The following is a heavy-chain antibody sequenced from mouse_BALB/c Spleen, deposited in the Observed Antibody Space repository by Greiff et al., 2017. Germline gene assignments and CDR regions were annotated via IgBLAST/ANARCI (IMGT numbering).Heavy chain of an antibody. J-gene: IGHJ4*01. Sequence: QVQLKESGAELVRPGASVTLSCKASGYTFTDYEMHWVKQTPVHGLEWIGAIDPETGGTAYNQKFKGKATLTADKSSSTAYMELRSLTSEDSAVYYCTREGDYGSSRAYAMDYWGQGTSVTVSS. V-gene: IGHV1-15*01. CDR3: TREGDYGSSRAYAMDY. CDR1: GYTFTDYE. D-gene: IGHD1-1*01. CDR2: IDPETGGT.